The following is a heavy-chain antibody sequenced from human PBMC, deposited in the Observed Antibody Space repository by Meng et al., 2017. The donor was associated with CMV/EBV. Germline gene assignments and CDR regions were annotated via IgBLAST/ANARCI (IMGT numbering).Heavy chain of an antibody. V-gene: IGHV3-48*04. J-gene: IGHJ4*02. CDR1: GFTFSSYS. CDR3: ARVSDYGNYADVFDY. Sequence: GESLKISCAASGFTFSSYSMNWVRQAPGKGLEWVSYISSSSSTIYYADSVKGRFTISRDNAKNSLYLQMNSLRAEDTAVYYCARVSDYGNYADVFDYWGQGTLVTVSS. D-gene: IGHD4-11*01. CDR2: ISSSSSTI.